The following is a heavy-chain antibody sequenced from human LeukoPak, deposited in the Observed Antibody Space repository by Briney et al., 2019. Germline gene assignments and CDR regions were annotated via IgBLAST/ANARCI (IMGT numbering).Heavy chain of an antibody. CDR1: GGSISSSSYY. CDR3: ARTRGDSSSWG. J-gene: IGHJ4*02. CDR2: IYYSGST. D-gene: IGHD6-6*01. V-gene: IGHV4-39*01. Sequence: PSETLSLTCTVSGGSISSSSYYWGWIRQPPGKGLEWIGSIYYSGSTYYNPSLKSRVTISVDTSKNQFSLKLSSVTAADTAVYYCARTRGDSSSWGWGRGTLVPVSS.